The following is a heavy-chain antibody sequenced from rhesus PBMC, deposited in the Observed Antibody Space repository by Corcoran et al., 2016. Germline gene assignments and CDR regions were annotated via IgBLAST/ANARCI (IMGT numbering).Heavy chain of an antibody. CDR1: GGSFSSYW. D-gene: IGHD5-12*01. J-gene: IGHJ4*01. Sequence: QVQLQESGPGLVKPSETLSLTCAVSGGSFSSYWWSWIRQPPGKGLEWIGEINGGSGSTYYNPSLKSRVTVSKDTSKNQFSLKLSSVTAADTAVYYCARVGYSYSYFDYWGQGVLVTVSS. V-gene: IGHV4-80*01. CDR2: INGGSGST. CDR3: ARVGYSYSYFDY.